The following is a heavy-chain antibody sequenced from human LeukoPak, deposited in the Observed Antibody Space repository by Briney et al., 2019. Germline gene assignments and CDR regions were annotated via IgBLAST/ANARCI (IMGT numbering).Heavy chain of an antibody. CDR3: AKHSGSYFIYYVDS. Sequence: PGGSLRLSCAASGFTFSSYSMSWVRQAPGKGLEWVSTISGSAYNTYYADSVKGRFTISRDNSANTLYLQMNSLRAEDTALYYCAKHSGSYFIYYVDSWGQGTLVTVSS. CDR2: ISGSAYNT. D-gene: IGHD1-26*01. J-gene: IGHJ4*02. CDR1: GFTFSSYS. V-gene: IGHV3-23*01.